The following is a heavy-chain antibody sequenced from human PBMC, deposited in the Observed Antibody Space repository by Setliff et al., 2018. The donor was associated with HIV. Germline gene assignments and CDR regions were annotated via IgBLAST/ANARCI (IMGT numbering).Heavy chain of an antibody. CDR2: IIPIFGTA. Sequence: GASVKVSCKASGGTFSTYPINWVRQAHGQGLEWMGGIIPIFGTANYAQKFQGRVTITTDESTNTAYMELSSLRSDDTAVYYCARGPLVVPTHYYMDLWGKGTTVTVSS. J-gene: IGHJ6*03. CDR1: GGTFSTYP. CDR3: ARGPLVVPTHYYMDL. D-gene: IGHD3-22*01. V-gene: IGHV1-69*05.